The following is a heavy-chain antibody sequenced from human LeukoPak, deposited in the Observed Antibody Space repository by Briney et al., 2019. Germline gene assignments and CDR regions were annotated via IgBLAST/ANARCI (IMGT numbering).Heavy chain of an antibody. V-gene: IGHV3-23*01. CDR1: GFTFSSYG. D-gene: IGHD3-10*01. J-gene: IGHJ6*03. CDR2: ISGSGGST. CDR3: AKAYSYYGSGSAPYYYYYYMDV. Sequence: GGSLRLSCAASGFTFSSYGMSWVRQAPGKGLEWVSAISGSGGSTYYADSVKGRFTISRDNSKNTLYLQMNSLRAEDTAVYYCAKAYSYYGSGSAPYYYYYYMDVWGEGTTATISS.